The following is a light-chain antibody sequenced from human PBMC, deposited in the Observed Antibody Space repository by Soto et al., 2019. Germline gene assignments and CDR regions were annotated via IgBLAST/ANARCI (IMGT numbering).Light chain of an antibody. V-gene: IGKV3-20*01. Sequence: EIVLTQSPGTLSLSPGERATLSCRAIQSVRSDYLAWYQQKPGQAPRLHIYGASTRATGIPDRFTGSGSGTDFTLTISRLEPEDFAVYYCQQYGSSPRTFGQGTKVEIK. CDR2: GAS. J-gene: IGKJ1*01. CDR3: QQYGSSPRT. CDR1: QSVRSDY.